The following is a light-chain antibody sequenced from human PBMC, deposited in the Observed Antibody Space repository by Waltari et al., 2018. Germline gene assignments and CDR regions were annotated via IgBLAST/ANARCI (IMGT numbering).Light chain of an antibody. J-gene: IGKJ4*01. CDR2: GAS. V-gene: IGKV1-9*01. Sequence: IQLTQSPSSLSASVGDRVTITCRASQVINPYFAWYQQKPGEAPKLLIYGASTLQSGVPSRFSGSGSGTDFTLTISSLQPEDFATYFCQQFTSYPLTFGGGTKVEIK. CDR3: QQFTSYPLT. CDR1: QVINPY.